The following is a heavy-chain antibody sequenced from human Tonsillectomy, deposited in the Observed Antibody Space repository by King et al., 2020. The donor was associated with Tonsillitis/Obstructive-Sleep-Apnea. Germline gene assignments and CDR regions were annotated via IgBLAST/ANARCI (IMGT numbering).Heavy chain of an antibody. V-gene: IGHV3-23*04. CDR3: AKDFAAVTGDPGS. J-gene: IGHJ5*02. Sequence: VQLVESGGGLVQPGGSLRLSCVASGFTFSTYAMTWVRHAPGKGPEGGSGISGSNGGTYYADSVKGRFTISRDNSKNTLYLQMNSLRADDTALYYCAKDFAAVTGDPGSWGQGTLVTVSS. D-gene: IGHD6-19*01. CDR1: GFTFSTYA. CDR2: ISGSNGGT.